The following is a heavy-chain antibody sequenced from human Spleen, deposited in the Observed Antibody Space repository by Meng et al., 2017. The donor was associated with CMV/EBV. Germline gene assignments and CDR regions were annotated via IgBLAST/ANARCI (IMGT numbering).Heavy chain of an antibody. V-gene: IGHV3-30*02. D-gene: IGHD3-22*01. CDR1: GFTFSTYV. Sequence: QVQLVESGGGVVQPGGSLRRSCAVSGFTFSTYVMHWVRQAPGKGLEWVTFIQYDGSNKYYADSVKGRFTISRDNSRNTLYLQMSSLSTEDTAVYYCAKEAPTYYYGSSAYYLDYWGQGTLVTVSS. J-gene: IGHJ4*02. CDR3: AKEAPTYYYGSSAYYLDY. CDR2: IQYDGSNK.